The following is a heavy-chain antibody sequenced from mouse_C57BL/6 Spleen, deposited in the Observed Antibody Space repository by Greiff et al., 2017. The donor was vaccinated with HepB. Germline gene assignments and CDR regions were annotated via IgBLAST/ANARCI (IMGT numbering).Heavy chain of an antibody. CDR2: INPNYGTT. CDR1: GYSFTDYN. CDR3: ARSWAYDSYFDY. D-gene: IGHD2-4*01. Sequence: EVKLVESGPELVKPGASVKISCKASGYSFTDYNMNWVKQSNGKSLEWIGVINPNYGTTSYNQKFKGKATLTVDQSSSTAYMQLNSLTSEDSAVYYCARSWAYDSYFDYWGQGTTLTVSS. V-gene: IGHV1-39*01. J-gene: IGHJ2*01.